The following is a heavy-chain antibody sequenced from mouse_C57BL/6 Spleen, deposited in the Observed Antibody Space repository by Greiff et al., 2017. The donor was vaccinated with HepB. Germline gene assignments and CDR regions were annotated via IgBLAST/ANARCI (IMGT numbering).Heavy chain of an antibody. D-gene: IGHD4-1*01. CDR2: IRNKANGYTT. J-gene: IGHJ3*01. CDR3: ARYDGGTEFAY. CDR1: GFTFTDYY. Sequence: EVQLQESGGGLVQPGGSLSLSCAASGFTFTDYYMSWVRQPPGKALEWLGFIRNKANGYTTEYSASVKVRFTISRDNSQSILYLQMNALRAEDSATYYCARYDGGTEFAYWGQGTLVTVSA. V-gene: IGHV7-3*01.